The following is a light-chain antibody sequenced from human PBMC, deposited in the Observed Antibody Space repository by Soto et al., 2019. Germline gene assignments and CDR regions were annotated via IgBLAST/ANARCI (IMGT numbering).Light chain of an antibody. CDR2: AAS. V-gene: IGKV1-27*01. Sequence: DIQMTQSPSSLSASVGDRVTITCRASQGISNSLAWYQQNPGKVPKLLIYAASTLQSGVPSRFSGSGSGTDFTLTISSLQPEDVATYYCQKYNRAPQAFGQGTRLEIQ. J-gene: IGKJ5*01. CDR3: QKYNRAPQA. CDR1: QGISNS.